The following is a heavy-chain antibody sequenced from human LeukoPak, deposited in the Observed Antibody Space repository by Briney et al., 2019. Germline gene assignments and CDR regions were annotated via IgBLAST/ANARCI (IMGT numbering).Heavy chain of an antibody. J-gene: IGHJ4*02. V-gene: IGHV3-23*01. D-gene: IGHD6-6*01. CDR2: ISASGGST. Sequence: GGSLRLSCAASGFTFSSNAMSWVRQAPGKGLEWVSAISASGGSTYYADSVKGRFTISRDNSKNTLYLQMNSLRAEDTAVYYCAKLEYSSWLLAVIWGQGTLVTVSS. CDR3: AKLEYSSWLLAVI. CDR1: GFTFSSNA.